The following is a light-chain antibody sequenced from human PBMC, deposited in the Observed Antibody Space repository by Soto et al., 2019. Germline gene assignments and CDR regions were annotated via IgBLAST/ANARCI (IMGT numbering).Light chain of an antibody. V-gene: IGLV2-14*01. CDR1: SSDVGGYNF. CDR3: SSYTSSSTLV. Sequence: QSALTQPASVSGSPGQSITISCTGTSSDVGGYNFVSWYQQHPGKPPKLMIYDVSNRPSGVSNRFSGSKSGNTASLTISGLQAEDEAAYYCSSYTSSSTLVFGGGTKLTVL. J-gene: IGLJ2*01. CDR2: DVS.